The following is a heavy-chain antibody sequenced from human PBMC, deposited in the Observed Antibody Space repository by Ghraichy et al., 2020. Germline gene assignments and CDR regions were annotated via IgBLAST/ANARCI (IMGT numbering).Heavy chain of an antibody. D-gene: IGHD6-13*01. J-gene: IGHJ4*02. CDR2: IYYSGYT. CDR3: AGVKRPHCSTWFYY. Sequence: SETLSLTCTVSGDSINPFYWSWIRQPPGKGLEWIGCIYYSGYTTYNPSLKSRATISVDTSKNQFSLNLTSVTAADTAMYYCAGVKRPHCSTWFYYWGQGTLVTVSS. V-gene: IGHV4-59*01. CDR1: GDSINPFY.